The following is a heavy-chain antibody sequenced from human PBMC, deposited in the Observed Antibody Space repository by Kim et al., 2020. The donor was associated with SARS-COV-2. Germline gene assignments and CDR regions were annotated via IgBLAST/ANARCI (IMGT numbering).Heavy chain of an antibody. Sequence: SETLSLTCTVSCGSISSYYWSWIRQPPGKGLEWIGYIYYSGSTNYNPSLKSRVTISVDTSKNQFSLKLTSVTAADTAVYYCARGGTEHLYYFDYWGQGTLVTVSS. J-gene: IGHJ4*02. CDR2: IYYSGST. CDR1: CGSISSYY. V-gene: IGHV4-59*01. CDR3: ARGGTEHLYYFDY. D-gene: IGHD1-7*01.